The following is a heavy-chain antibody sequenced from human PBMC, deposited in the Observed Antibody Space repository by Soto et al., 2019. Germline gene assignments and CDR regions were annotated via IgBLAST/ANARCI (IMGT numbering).Heavy chain of an antibody. V-gene: IGHV1-69*02. Sequence: QVQLVQSGAEVKKPGSSVKVSCKASGGTFSSYTISWVRQAPGQGLEWMGRIIPILGIANYAQKFQGRVMITADKSTSTAYMELSSLRSEDTAVYYCARTTMVRGVILDYWGQGTLVTVSS. CDR2: IIPILGIA. J-gene: IGHJ4*02. D-gene: IGHD3-10*01. CDR3: ARTTMVRGVILDY. CDR1: GGTFSSYT.